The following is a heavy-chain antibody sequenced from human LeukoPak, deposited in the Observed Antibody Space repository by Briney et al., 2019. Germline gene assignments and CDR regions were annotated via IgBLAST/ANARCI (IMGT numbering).Heavy chain of an antibody. CDR2: ITGSVVTT. CDR3: AKDGVAITGIPESHDY. CDR1: GFIFTNYA. Sequence: GGSLRLSCAASGFIFTNYAVSWVRQAPGKGLEWVSAITGSVVTTYFADSVKGRFSISRDNSKNMVYLQMNSLRVEDTAVCYCAKDGVAITGIPESHDYWGQGTLVTVSS. V-gene: IGHV3-23*01. J-gene: IGHJ4*02. D-gene: IGHD3-16*01.